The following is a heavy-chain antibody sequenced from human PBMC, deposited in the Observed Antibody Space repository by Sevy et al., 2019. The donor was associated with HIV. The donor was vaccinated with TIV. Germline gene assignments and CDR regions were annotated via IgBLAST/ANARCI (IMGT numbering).Heavy chain of an antibody. V-gene: IGHV3-23*01. J-gene: IGHJ4*02. CDR3: AKVQSYDSSGYYDY. D-gene: IGHD3-22*01. CDR2: ISGSGGST. CDR1: GFTFSSYA. Sequence: GGSLRLSCAASGFTFSSYAMSWVRQAPGKGLEWVSAISGSGGSTYYADSVKGRFTISRDNSKNTLYLQMISLRAEDTAVYYCAKVQSYDSSGYYDYWGQGTLVTVSS.